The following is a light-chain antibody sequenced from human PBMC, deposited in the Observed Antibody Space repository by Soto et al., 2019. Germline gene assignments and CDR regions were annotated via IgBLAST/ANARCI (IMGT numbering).Light chain of an antibody. CDR1: SSDVGGYNY. V-gene: IGLV2-14*01. Sequence: QSVLTQPASVSGSPGQSITISCTGTSSDVGGYNYVSWYQQHPGKAPKFLIYAVTNRPSGVSHRFSGSKSGNTASLTISGLQAEDEADYYCSSYTNINTWVFGGGTKVTVL. CDR3: SSYTNINTWV. J-gene: IGLJ3*02. CDR2: AVT.